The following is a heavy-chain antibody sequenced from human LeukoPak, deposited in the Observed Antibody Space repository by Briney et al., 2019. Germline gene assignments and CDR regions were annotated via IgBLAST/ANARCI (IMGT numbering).Heavy chain of an antibody. D-gene: IGHD3-22*01. CDR1: GFPFNSYG. CDR3: AKEDYYDSSGYYLPFTLWD. V-gene: IGHV3-30*18. J-gene: IGHJ4*02. CDR2: ISYDGSNK. Sequence: GSLRLSCAASGFPFNSYGLHWVRQAPGKGLEWVAVISYDGSNKYYADSVKGRFTISRDNSKNTLYLKMNSLRAEDTAVYYCAKEDYYDSSGYYLPFTLWDWGQGTLVTVSS.